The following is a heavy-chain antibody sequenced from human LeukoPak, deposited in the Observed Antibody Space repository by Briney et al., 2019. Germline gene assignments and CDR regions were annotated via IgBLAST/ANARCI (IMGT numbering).Heavy chain of an antibody. Sequence: ASVKVSCKASGYTFTSYDINWVRQATGQGLEWMGLMNPNSGNTGYAQKFQGRVTMTRNTSISTAYMELSSLRSEDTAVYYCARWLQWLPTAYYYYGMDVWGQGTTVTVSS. D-gene: IGHD6-19*01. CDR2: MNPNSGNT. CDR3: ARWLQWLPTAYYYYGMDV. V-gene: IGHV1-8*01. CDR1: GYTFTSYD. J-gene: IGHJ6*02.